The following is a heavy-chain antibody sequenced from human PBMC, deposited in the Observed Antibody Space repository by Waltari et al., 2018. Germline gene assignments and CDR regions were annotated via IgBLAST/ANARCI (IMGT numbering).Heavy chain of an antibody. D-gene: IGHD5-18*01. CDR1: GSSFRDYW. J-gene: IGHJ4*02. CDR3: ARKGGRGYTYGPFYYDS. CDR2: INVDGSSI. V-gene: IGHV3-74*01. Sequence: EVQLVEAGGDIVQPGGSLRLSCVAYGSSFRDYWIHWVRQVPGKGLGWVSRINVDGSSISYSDAVKGRFTISRDNTKNTLYLQLNSLRAEDTAVYYCARKGGRGYTYGPFYYDSWGQGTLVTVSS.